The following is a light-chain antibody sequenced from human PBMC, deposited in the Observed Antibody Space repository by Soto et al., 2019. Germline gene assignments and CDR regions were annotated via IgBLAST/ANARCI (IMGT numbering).Light chain of an antibody. CDR3: QQSYSTPPT. Sequence: DIPMTQSPSSLSASVGDRVTITCRASQSISSYLNWYQQKPGKAPKLLIYAASSLQSGVPSRFSGSGSGIDFTLTISSLQPEDFATYYCQQSYSTPPTFGGGTKVEIK. CDR1: QSISSY. CDR2: AAS. J-gene: IGKJ4*01. V-gene: IGKV1-39*01.